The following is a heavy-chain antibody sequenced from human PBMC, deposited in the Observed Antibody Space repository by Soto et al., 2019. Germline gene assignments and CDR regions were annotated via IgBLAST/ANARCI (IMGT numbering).Heavy chain of an antibody. J-gene: IGHJ4*02. V-gene: IGHV3-30*03. Sequence: QVQLVESGGGVVQPGRSLRLSCAASGFTFSSYGMHWVRQAPGKGLEWVAVISYDGSNKYYADSVKGRFTISRDNSKNTLYLQMNSLRAEDTAVYYCALIGVGVQLERHYFDYWGQGTLVTVSS. CDR2: ISYDGSNK. CDR1: GFTFSSYG. D-gene: IGHD1-1*01. CDR3: ALIGVGVQLERHYFDY.